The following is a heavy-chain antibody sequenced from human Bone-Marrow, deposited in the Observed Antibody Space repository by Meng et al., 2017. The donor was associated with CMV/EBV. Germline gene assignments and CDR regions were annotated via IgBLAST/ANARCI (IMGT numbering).Heavy chain of an antibody. CDR3: ARGFRPYWFDP. CDR2: IYYSGST. Sequence: ESLKISCTVSGGSISSSSYYWGWIRQPPGKGLEWIGSIYYSGSTYYNPSLKSRVTISVDTSKTQFSLKLSSVTAADTAVYYCARGFRPYWFDPWGQGNLVTVSS. V-gene: IGHV4-39*07. CDR1: GGSISSSSYY. J-gene: IGHJ5*02. D-gene: IGHD6-6*01.